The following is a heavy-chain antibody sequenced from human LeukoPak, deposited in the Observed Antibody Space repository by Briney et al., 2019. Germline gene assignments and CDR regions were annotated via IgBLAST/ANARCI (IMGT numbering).Heavy chain of an antibody. D-gene: IGHD3/OR15-3a*01. V-gene: IGHV1-2*06. CDR2: INPNSGGT. J-gene: IGHJ3*02. CDR1: GYTFTGYY. CDR3: ARGFRTWDAFDI. Sequence: APVKVSCKASGYTFTGYYMHWVRQAPGQGLEWMGRINPNSGGTNYAQKFQGRVTMTGDTSISTAYMELSRLRSDDTAVYYCARGFRTWDAFDIWGQGTMVTVSS.